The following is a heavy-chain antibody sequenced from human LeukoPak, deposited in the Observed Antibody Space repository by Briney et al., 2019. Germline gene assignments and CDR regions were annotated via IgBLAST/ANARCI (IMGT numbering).Heavy chain of an antibody. Sequence: TSETLSLTCAVYGGSFSGYYWSWIRQHPGKGLEWIGYIYYSGSTYYNPSLKSRVTISVDTSKNQFSLKLSSVTAADTAVYYCARVDTAMVYFDYWGQGTLVTVSS. CDR2: IYYSGST. CDR1: GGSFSGYY. CDR3: ARVDTAMVYFDY. J-gene: IGHJ4*02. V-gene: IGHV4-31*11. D-gene: IGHD5-18*01.